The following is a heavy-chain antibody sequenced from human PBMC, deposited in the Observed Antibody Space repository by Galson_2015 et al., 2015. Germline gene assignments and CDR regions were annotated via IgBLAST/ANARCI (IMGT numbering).Heavy chain of an antibody. CDR2: ISAYNGNT. Sequence: SVKVSCKASGYTFTSYGILWVRRAPGHGLEWMGWISAYNGNTNYAQNLQGRVTMTTDTSTSTAYMELRSLRSDDTAVYYCAREAEYCSGGSCYSGPGYWGQGTLVTVSS. CDR1: GYTFTSYG. V-gene: IGHV1-18*01. J-gene: IGHJ4*02. D-gene: IGHD2-15*01. CDR3: AREAEYCSGGSCYSGPGY.